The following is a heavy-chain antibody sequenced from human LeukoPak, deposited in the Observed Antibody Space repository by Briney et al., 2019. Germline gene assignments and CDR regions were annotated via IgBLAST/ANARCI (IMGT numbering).Heavy chain of an antibody. V-gene: IGHV3-49*03. Sequence: GRSLRLSCTASGFTFGDYALSWFRQAPGKGLEWLSFIRSKDHGGTTEYAASVKGRFTISRDDSNSIAYLQMNSLIIEDTAVNFCTRDPHYYHGNPHDFWGQGTRVTVSS. D-gene: IGHD4-23*01. CDR2: IRSKDHGGTT. J-gene: IGHJ4*02. CDR1: GFTFGDYA. CDR3: TRDPHYYHGNPHDF.